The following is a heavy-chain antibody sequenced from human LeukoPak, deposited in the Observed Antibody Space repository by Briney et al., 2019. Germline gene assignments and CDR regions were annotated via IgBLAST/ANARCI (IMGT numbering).Heavy chain of an antibody. D-gene: IGHD3-22*01. Sequence: SETLSLTCTVPGGSIGSGGYCWSWIRQHPGKGLEWIGYIYYSGSTYYNPSLKSRVTISVDTSKNQFSLKLSSVTAADTAVYYCARDREYYDSSGYYYKSGAFDIWGQGTMVTVSS. V-gene: IGHV4-31*03. CDR1: GGSIGSGGYC. J-gene: IGHJ3*02. CDR3: ARDREYYDSSGYYYKSGAFDI. CDR2: IYYSGST.